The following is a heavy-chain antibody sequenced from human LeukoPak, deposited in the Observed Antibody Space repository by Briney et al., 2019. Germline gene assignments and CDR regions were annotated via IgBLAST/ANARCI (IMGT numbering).Heavy chain of an antibody. J-gene: IGHJ6*02. D-gene: IGHD3-3*01. V-gene: IGHV1-69*13. Sequence: ASVKVSCKASGYTFSSYAISWVRQAPGQGLEWMGGIIPIFGTANYAQKFQGRVTITADESTSTAYMELSSLRSEDTAVYYCARGIRFLEWFASYYYYYGMDVWGQGTTVTVSS. CDR3: ARGIRFLEWFASYYYYYGMDV. CDR1: GYTFSSYA. CDR2: IIPIFGTA.